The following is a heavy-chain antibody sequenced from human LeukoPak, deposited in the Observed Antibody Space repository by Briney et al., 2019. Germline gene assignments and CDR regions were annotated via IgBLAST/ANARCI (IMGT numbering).Heavy chain of an antibody. CDR1: GFTFSSYE. V-gene: IGHV3-48*03. D-gene: IGHD6-19*01. CDR3: ARTAVADYDYFDY. J-gene: IGHJ4*02. CDR2: ISRGSTI. Sequence: GPSLRLSCAASGFTFSSYEINWVRQAPGDGLEWVSYISRGSTIYSADSVKGRFTISRDNTKNSLYLQMNSLSAEETAVYYCARTAVADYDYFDYWGQGTLVTVSS.